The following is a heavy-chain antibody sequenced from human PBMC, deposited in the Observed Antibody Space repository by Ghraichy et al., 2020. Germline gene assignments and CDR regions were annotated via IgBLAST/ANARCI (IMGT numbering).Heavy chain of an antibody. V-gene: IGHV4-34*01. CDR3: ARGRWLRSSFDY. J-gene: IGHJ4*02. CDR2: INHSGST. Sequence: SETLSLTCAVYGGSFSGYYWSWIRQPPGKGLEWIGEINHSGSTNYNPSLKSRVTISVDTSKNQFSLKLSSVTAADTAVYYCARGRWLRSSFDYWGQGTLVTVSS. D-gene: IGHD5-12*01. CDR1: GGSFSGYY.